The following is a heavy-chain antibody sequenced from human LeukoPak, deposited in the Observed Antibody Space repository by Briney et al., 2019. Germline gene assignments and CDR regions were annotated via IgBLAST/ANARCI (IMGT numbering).Heavy chain of an antibody. V-gene: IGHV1-2*02. D-gene: IGHD6-6*01. J-gene: IGHJ4*02. CDR2: INPNSGGT. CDR3: AREHSSSSGKVFDY. CDR1: GYTFPGYY. Sequence: GASVKVSCKASGYTFPGYYMHGVRQAPGQGLEWMGWINPNSGGTNYAQKFQGRVTMTRDTSISTAYMELSRLRSDDTAVYYCAREHSSSSGKVFDYWGQGTLVTVSS.